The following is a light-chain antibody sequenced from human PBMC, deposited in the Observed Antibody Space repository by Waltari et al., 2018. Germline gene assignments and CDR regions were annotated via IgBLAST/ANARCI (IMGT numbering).Light chain of an antibody. Sequence: DIQMTQSPSSLSASVGDSVTITCRASQSFSSSLAWYQQKPGKAPKLLIYSASSLQSGVPSRFSGSQSGTDFTLTISSLQPEDISSYYCQQYYSDPYSFGQGTKVEIK. CDR2: SAS. CDR1: QSFSSS. V-gene: IGKV1-27*01. J-gene: IGKJ2*03. CDR3: QQYYSDPYS.